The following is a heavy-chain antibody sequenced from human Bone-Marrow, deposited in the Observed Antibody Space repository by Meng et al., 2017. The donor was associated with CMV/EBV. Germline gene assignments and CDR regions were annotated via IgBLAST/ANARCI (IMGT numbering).Heavy chain of an antibody. Sequence: GSLRLSCAVYGGSFSGYYWSWIRQPPGKGLEWIGEINHSGSTNYNPSLKSRVTISVDTSKNQFSLKLSSVTAADTAVYYCARFVAYYYDSSGRYAFDICGQATMVTVSS. CDR2: INHSGST. J-gene: IGHJ3*02. D-gene: IGHD3-22*01. V-gene: IGHV4-34*01. CDR3: ARFVAYYYDSSGRYAFDI. CDR1: GGSFSGYY.